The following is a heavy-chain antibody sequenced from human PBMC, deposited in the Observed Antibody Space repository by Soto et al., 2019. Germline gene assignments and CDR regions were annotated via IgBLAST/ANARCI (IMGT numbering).Heavy chain of an antibody. CDR3: AKVTTGSNYWYFDL. D-gene: IGHD1-1*01. CDR1: GFAFSSYA. V-gene: IGHV3-23*01. Sequence: GGSLRLSCAASGFAFSSYAMSWVRQAPGKGLEWVSAISGDGGSTYSADSVKGRFTISRDNSKNTLYLQMNSLRAEDTAVYYCAKVTTGSNYWYFDLWGRGTLVTVSS. CDR2: ISGDGGST. J-gene: IGHJ2*01.